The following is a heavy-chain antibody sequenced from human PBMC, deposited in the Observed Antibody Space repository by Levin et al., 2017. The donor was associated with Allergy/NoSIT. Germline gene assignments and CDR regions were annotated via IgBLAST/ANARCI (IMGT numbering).Heavy chain of an antibody. J-gene: IGHJ6*02. CDR1: GASIRGTSYY. V-gene: IGHV4-39*07. D-gene: IGHD2-21*01. CDR2: IHYTGNT. Sequence: GSLRLSCAVSGASIRGTSYYWGWIRQPPGKELEWIGSIHYTGNTFSNPSLQSRIAISVDTSKNPFSLLLNSVTAADTSVYHCARVWCLVDNSQYTRHKYWHPGRLMFVYGMDVWGQGTTVTVSS. CDR3: ARVWCLVDNSQYTRHKYWHPGRLMFVYGMDV.